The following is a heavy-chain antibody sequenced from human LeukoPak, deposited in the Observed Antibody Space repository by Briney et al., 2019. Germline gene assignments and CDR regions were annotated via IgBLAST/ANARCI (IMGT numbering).Heavy chain of an antibody. CDR3: AKDQGEWLLSYFDY. Sequence: GGSLRLSCAASGFTVSSNYMSWVRQAPGKGLEWVSVIYSGGSTYYADSVKGRFTISRDNSKNTLYLQMNSLGAEDTAVYYCAKDQGEWLLSYFDYRGQGTLVTVSS. CDR2: IYSGGST. J-gene: IGHJ4*02. V-gene: IGHV3-53*01. D-gene: IGHD3-3*01. CDR1: GFTVSSNY.